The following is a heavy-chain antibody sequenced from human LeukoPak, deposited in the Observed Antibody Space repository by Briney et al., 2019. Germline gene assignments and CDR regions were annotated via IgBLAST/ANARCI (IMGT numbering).Heavy chain of an antibody. J-gene: IGHJ6*03. Sequence: SVKVSCKASGDIFNSYSISWVRQAPGQGLEWMGGIIPMFGSANYAQKFQGRVTITVDHSTSTAYMELSSLTSEDAAVYYCARVGRSRGSLPNDYYYMDVWGKGTTVNVAS. D-gene: IGHD1-26*01. CDR1: GDIFNSYS. V-gene: IGHV1-69*13. CDR2: IIPMFGSA. CDR3: ARVGRSRGSLPNDYYYMDV.